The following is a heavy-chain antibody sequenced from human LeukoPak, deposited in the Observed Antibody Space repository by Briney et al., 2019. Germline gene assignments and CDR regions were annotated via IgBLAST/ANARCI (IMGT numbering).Heavy chain of an antibody. J-gene: IGHJ4*02. CDR1: GFTFCDYA. CDR3: ARGSCTNGVCYHFDY. Sequence: PGGSLRLSCTASGFTFCDYAMSWVRQAPGRGLEWVSFIRIKAYGGTTEYAASVKGRFTISRDESKSIAYLQMNSLKTEDTAVYYCARGSCTNGVCYHFDYWGQGTLVTVSS. V-gene: IGHV3-49*04. CDR2: IRIKAYGGTT. D-gene: IGHD2-8*01.